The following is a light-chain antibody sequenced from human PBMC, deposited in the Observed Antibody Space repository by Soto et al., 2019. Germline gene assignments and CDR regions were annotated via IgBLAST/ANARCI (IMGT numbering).Light chain of an antibody. V-gene: IGKV3-11*01. Sequence: EIVLTQSPATLSLSPGERATLSCRASQTFSSHLAWYQQKPGQAPRLLIYDASKRATGIPARFSGRGSGTDFTLPSSSLEPEDFAVYYCQQRSNWPPVITFGQGTRLEIK. CDR2: DAS. CDR1: QTFSSH. J-gene: IGKJ5*01. CDR3: QQRSNWPPVIT.